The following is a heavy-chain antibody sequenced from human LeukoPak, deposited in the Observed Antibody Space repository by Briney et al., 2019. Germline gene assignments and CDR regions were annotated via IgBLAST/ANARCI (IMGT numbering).Heavy chain of an antibody. V-gene: IGHV4-34*01. CDR3: ARGDIAATGTPFDN. D-gene: IGHD6-13*01. CDR1: GGSFSGYY. Sequence: PSETLSLTCAVYGGSFSGYYWSWIRQPPGKGLEWIGEINHCGSTSYSPSLKSRVTISVDTSKNQFSLKLSSVTAADTAVYYCARGDIAATGTPFDNWGQGTLVAVSS. J-gene: IGHJ4*02. CDR2: INHCGST.